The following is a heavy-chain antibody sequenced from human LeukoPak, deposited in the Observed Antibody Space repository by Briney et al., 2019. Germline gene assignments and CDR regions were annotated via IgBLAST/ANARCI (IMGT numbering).Heavy chain of an antibody. J-gene: IGHJ4*02. D-gene: IGHD2-2*01. CDR3: ARAPRVGKYQLLF. CDR2: MNPNSGNT. V-gene: IGHV1-8*01. Sequence: ASVKVPCKASGYTFTSYDINWVRQATGQGLEWMGWMNPNSGNTGYAQKFQGRVTMTRNTSISTAYMELSSLRSEDTAVYYCARAPRVGKYQLLFWGQGTLVTVSS. CDR1: GYTFTSYD.